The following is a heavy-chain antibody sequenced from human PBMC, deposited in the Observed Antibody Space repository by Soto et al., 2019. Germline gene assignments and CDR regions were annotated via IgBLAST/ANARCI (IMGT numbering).Heavy chain of an antibody. CDR3: ARGRDEYKLGNV. CDR2: IHPSGST. CDR1: GGSLSDYY. Sequence: SETLSLTCAVSGGSLSDYYWPWIRQSPGKGLVWIGEIHPSGSTYYNPSLRSRVTISVDTSKNQFSLKLTSLTAADTAIYYCARGRDEYKLGNVWGHGTTVTVSS. V-gene: IGHV4-34*01. J-gene: IGHJ6*02. D-gene: IGHD1-1*01.